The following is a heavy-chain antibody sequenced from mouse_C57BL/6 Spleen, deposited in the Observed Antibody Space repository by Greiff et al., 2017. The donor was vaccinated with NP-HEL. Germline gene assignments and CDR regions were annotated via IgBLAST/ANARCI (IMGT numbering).Heavy chain of an antibody. J-gene: IGHJ3*01. Sequence: EVKLMESGGGLVKPGGSLKLSCAASGFTFSDYGMHWVRQAPEKGLEWVAYISSGSSTIYYADTVKGRFTISRDNAKNTLFLQMTSLRSEDTAMYYCARPSGYDYDGFAYWGQGTLVTVSA. V-gene: IGHV5-17*01. CDR3: ARPSGYDYDGFAY. CDR2: ISSGSSTI. D-gene: IGHD2-4*01. CDR1: GFTFSDYG.